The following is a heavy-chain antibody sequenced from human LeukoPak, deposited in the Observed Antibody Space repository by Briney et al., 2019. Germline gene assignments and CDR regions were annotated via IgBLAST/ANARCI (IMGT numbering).Heavy chain of an antibody. CDR1: GFTFSSYA. J-gene: IGHJ4*02. CDR2: ISGSGGST. CDR3: ASSGSARVDY. V-gene: IGHV3-23*01. Sequence: GGSLRLSCAASGFTFSSYAMSWVRQAPGKGLEWVSAISGSGGSTYYADSAKGRFTISRDNSKSTLYLQMNSLRAEDTAVYYCASSGSARVDYWGQGTLVTVSS.